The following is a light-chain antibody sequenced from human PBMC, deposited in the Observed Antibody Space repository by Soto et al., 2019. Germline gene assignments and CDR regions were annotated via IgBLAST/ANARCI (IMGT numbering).Light chain of an antibody. CDR2: EVS. V-gene: IGLV2-14*01. CDR3: SSYTSSNTLV. J-gene: IGLJ7*01. CDR1: STDVGGYDY. Sequence: QSVLTQPASVSGSPGQSITISCTGSSTDVGGYDYVSWYQQQSGKAPKLMIYEVSNRPSGVSNRFSGSKSGNTASLTISGLQAEEEADYCCSSYTSSNTLVFGGGTQLTVL.